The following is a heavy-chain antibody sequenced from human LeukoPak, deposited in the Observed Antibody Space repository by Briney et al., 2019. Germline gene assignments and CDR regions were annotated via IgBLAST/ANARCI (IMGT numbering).Heavy chain of an antibody. CDR1: GYIFNSYS. J-gene: IGHJ4*02. CDR3: ARGVPAVVVYFDF. Sequence: ASVKVSCKASGYIFNSYSITWVRQAPGQGLEWMGWISVYNGNTNYAQKFQGRVTMTTDTSTSTSYMELRNLRSDDTAMYYCARGVPAVVVYFDFWGQGTLVTVSS. V-gene: IGHV1-18*01. CDR2: ISVYNGNT. D-gene: IGHD2-2*01.